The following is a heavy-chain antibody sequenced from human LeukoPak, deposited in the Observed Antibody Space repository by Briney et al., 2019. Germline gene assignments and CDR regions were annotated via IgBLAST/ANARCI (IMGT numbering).Heavy chain of an antibody. CDR1: GFTFSSYS. J-gene: IGHJ4*02. CDR2: ISSSSSYI. CDR3: ARLGLAVAGTFDY. V-gene: IGHV3-21*01. D-gene: IGHD6-19*01. Sequence: GGSLRLSCAASGFTFSSYSMNWVRQAPGKGLEWASSISSSSSYIYYADSVKGRFTISRDNAKNSLYLQMNSLRAEDTAVYYCARLGLAVAGTFDYWGQGTLVTVSS.